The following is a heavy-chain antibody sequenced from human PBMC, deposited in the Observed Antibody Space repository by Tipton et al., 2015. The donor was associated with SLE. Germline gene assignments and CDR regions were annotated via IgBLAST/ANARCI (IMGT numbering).Heavy chain of an antibody. V-gene: IGHV3-23*01. CDR1: GFTFSSYS. D-gene: IGHD2-2*01. J-gene: IGHJ4*02. Sequence: SLRLSCAASGFTFSSYSITWFRQTPGKALEWVSIISGGSEITNYADSVKGRFTITRDNSKNIVFLQMNSLRVEDTAVYYCRASHVFDYWGQGTRVTVSS. CDR3: RASHVFDY. CDR2: ISGGSEIT.